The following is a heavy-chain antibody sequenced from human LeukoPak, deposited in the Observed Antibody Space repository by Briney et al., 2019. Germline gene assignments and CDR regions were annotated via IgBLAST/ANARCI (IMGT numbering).Heavy chain of an antibody. V-gene: IGHV3-21*01. CDR2: ISSSSSYI. J-gene: IGHJ6*02. CDR1: GFTFSSYS. Sequence: GGSLRLSCAASGFTFSSYSMNWVRQAPGKGLEWVSSISSSSSYIYYADSEKGRFTISRDNAKNSLYLQMNSLRAEDTAVYYCAREDTAMVNYYGMDVWGQGTTVTVSS. CDR3: AREDTAMVNYYGMDV. D-gene: IGHD5-18*01.